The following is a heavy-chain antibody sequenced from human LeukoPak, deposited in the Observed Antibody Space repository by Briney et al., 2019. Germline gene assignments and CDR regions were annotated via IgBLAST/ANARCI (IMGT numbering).Heavy chain of an antibody. CDR2: ISISGGII. D-gene: IGHD6-19*01. V-gene: IGHV3-48*01. CDR3: ARVYMWLPRLDY. J-gene: IGHJ4*02. CDR1: GFTFSSYS. Sequence: GGSLRLSCAASGFTFSSYSMNWVRQAPGKGLEWVSYISISGGIIYYADSVKGRFTISRDNAKNSLYLQMDSLRAEDTAVYYCARVYMWLPRLDYWGQGTLVTVSS.